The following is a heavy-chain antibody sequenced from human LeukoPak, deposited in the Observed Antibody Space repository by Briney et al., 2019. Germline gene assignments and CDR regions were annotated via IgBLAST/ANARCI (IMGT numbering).Heavy chain of an antibody. Sequence: GASVKVSCKASGYTFTSYGISWVRQAPGQGLEWMEWISAYNGNTNYAQKLQGRVTMTTDTSTSTAYMELRSLRSDDTAVYYCARDRELELRSWYYYMDVWGKGTTVTVSS. CDR2: ISAYNGNT. J-gene: IGHJ6*03. V-gene: IGHV1-18*01. CDR1: GYTFTSYG. D-gene: IGHD1-7*01. CDR3: ARDRELELRSWYYYMDV.